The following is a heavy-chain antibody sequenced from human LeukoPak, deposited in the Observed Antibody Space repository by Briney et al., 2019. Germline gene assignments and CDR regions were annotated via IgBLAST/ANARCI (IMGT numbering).Heavy chain of an antibody. Sequence: GGSLRLPCSASGFAFRNYGMAWDRQAPGKGLDFVSAVNAKGDVTFYADSVKGRFTMSRDNFKNTLYLQMNSLRAEDTAVYYCAKEKGDGLPFDYWGQGTLITVSS. CDR3: AKEKGDGLPFDY. J-gene: IGHJ4*02. D-gene: IGHD5-24*01. V-gene: IGHV3-23*01. CDR1: GFAFRNYG. CDR2: VNAKGDVT.